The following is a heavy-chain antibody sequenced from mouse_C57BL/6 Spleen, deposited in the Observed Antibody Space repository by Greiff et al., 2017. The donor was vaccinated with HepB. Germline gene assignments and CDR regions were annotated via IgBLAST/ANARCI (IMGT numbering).Heavy chain of an antibody. V-gene: IGHV1-42*01. CDR3: ASGGNYLDY. Sequence: EVQLQQSGPELVKPGASVKISCKASGYSFTGYYMNWVKQSPEKSLEWIGEINPSTGGTTYNQKFKAKATLTVDKSSSTAYMQLKSLTSEDSAVYYCASGGNYLDYWGQGTTRTVSS. CDR2: INPSTGGT. J-gene: IGHJ2*01. CDR1: GYSFTGYY. D-gene: IGHD2-14*01.